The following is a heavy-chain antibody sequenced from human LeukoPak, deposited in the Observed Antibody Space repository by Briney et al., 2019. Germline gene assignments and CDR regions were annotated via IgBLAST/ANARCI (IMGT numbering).Heavy chain of an antibody. D-gene: IGHD6-13*01. J-gene: IGHJ4*02. CDR3: ARGRRAAASVNFDY. CDR2: INHSGST. Sequence: PGGSLRLSCAASGFTFSNAWMNWVRQPPGKGREWIGEINHSGSTNYNPSLKSRVTISVDTSKNQFSLKLSSVTDADTAVYYCARGRRAAASVNFDYWGQGTLVTVSS. CDR1: GFTFSNAW. V-gene: IGHV4-34*01.